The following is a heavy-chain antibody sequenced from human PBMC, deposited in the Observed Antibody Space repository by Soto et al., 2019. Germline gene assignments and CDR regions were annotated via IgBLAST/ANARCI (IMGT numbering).Heavy chain of an antibody. CDR1: GGTFCSYA. J-gene: IGHJ4*02. V-gene: IGHV1-69*13. CDR2: IIPIFGTA. CDR3: ARSPNRATDYVRYFDY. D-gene: IGHD4-17*01. Sequence: ASVKVSCKASGGTFCSYAISWVRQAPGQGLEWMGGIIPIFGTANYAQKFQGRVTITADESTSTAYMELSSLRSEDTAVYYCARSPNRATDYVRYFDYWGQGTLVTVSS.